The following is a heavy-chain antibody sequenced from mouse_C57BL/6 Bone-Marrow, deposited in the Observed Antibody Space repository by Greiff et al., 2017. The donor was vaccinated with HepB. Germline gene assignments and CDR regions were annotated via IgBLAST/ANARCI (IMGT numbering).Heavy chain of an antibody. CDR3: ARYHILYWFAY. D-gene: IGHD2-12*01. Sequence: QVQLQQSGPELVKPGASVKISCKASGYAFSSSWMNWVKQRPGKGLEWIGRIYPGDGDTNYNGKFKGKATLTADKSSSTAYMQLSSLTSEDSAVSFCARYHILYWFAYWGQGTLVTVSA. CDR1: GYAFSSSW. J-gene: IGHJ3*01. CDR2: IYPGDGDT. V-gene: IGHV1-82*01.